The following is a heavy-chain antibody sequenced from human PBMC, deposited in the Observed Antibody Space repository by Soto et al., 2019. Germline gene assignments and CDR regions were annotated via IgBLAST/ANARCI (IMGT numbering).Heavy chain of an antibody. V-gene: IGHV4-59*01. J-gene: IGHJ6*02. CDR3: ARLAPGIAVAGLYYYGMDV. CDR1: GGSISSYY. D-gene: IGHD6-19*01. Sequence: SETLSLTCTVSGGSISSYYWSWIRQPPGKGLEWIGYIYYSGSTNYNPSLKSRVTISVDTSKNQFSLKLSSVTAADTAVYYCARLAPGIAVAGLYYYGMDVWGQGTTVTVS. CDR2: IYYSGST.